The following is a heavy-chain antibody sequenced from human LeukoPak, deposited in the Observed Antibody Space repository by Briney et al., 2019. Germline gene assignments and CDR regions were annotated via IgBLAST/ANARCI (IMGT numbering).Heavy chain of an antibody. J-gene: IGHJ6*03. V-gene: IGHV3-21*01. CDR3: ARDPYSGSYGDYYYYYMDV. CDR1: GFTFSSYS. Sequence: GGSLRLSCAASGFTFSSYSMNWVRQAPGKGLEWVSSITSSSSYIYYADSVKGRFTISRDNAKNSLYLQMNSLRDEDTAVYYCARDPYSGSYGDYYYYYMDVWGKGTTVTIPS. D-gene: IGHD1-26*01. CDR2: ITSSSSYI.